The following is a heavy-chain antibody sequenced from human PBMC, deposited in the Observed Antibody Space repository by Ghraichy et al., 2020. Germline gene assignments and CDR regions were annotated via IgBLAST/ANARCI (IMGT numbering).Heavy chain of an antibody. CDR1: GGIFSTYG. CDR3: ARDRHSYTSGWYQPFDI. D-gene: IGHD6-19*01. J-gene: IGHJ3*02. V-gene: IGHV1-69*13. CDR2: IIPMFSTV. Sequence: SVKVSCKASGGIFSTYGISWVRQAPGQGPEWMGGIIPMFSTVNYAQKLTGRATITADESTSTVYMELSSLTSEDTAVYYCARDRHSYTSGWYQPFDIWGQGTMVTVSS.